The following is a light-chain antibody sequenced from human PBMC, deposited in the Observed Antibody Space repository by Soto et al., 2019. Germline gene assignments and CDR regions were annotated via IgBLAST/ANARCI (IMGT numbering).Light chain of an antibody. J-gene: IGLJ1*01. CDR1: SSDVGNYNR. V-gene: IGLV2-18*02. CDR3: SSYTSSSTYV. CDR2: DVT. Sequence: ALTQPPSVSGSPGQSVAISCTGTSSDVGNYNRVSWYQQPPGTAPKLIIYDVTNRPSGVPDRFSGSKSGNTASLTISGLQADDEADYYCSSYTSSSTYVFGTGTKLTVL.